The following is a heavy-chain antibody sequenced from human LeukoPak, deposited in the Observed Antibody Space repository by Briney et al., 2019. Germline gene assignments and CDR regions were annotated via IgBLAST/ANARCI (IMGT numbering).Heavy chain of an antibody. CDR2: ISGSGGST. J-gene: IGHJ5*02. V-gene: IGHV3-23*01. CDR3: AKNPHYYDSSGYYYLSWFDP. CDR1: GFTFTSYA. D-gene: IGHD3-22*01. Sequence: GGSLRLSCAASGFTFTSYATSWVPPAPGEGLEWGSAISGSGGSTYSADSVKGRFTISRDNSKNTLYLQMNSLRAEDTAVYYCAKNPHYYDSSGYYYLSWFDPWGQGTLVTVSS.